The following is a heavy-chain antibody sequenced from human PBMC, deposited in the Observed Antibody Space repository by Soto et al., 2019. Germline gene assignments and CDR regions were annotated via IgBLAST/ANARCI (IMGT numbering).Heavy chain of an antibody. Sequence: ASVKVSCKASGYTFSDYYMHWVRQAPGQGLEWMGWINSKTGGKNYAQKFQGRVAVTRDTSISTTYMELSGLRSDDTAVYFCARDARVMSSRSSPHYSGMDIWGQGTTVTVSS. CDR3: ARDARVMSSRSSPHYSGMDI. J-gene: IGHJ6*02. V-gene: IGHV1-2*02. CDR2: INSKTGGK. D-gene: IGHD6-6*01. CDR1: GYTFSDYY.